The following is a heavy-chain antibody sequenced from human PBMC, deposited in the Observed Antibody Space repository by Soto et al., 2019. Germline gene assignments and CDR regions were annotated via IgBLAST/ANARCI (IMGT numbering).Heavy chain of an antibody. J-gene: IGHJ4*02. CDR2: IYYSGST. D-gene: IGHD3-3*01. Sequence: SETLSLTCTVSGGSISSYYWSWIRQPPGKGLEWIGYIYYSGSTNYNPSLKSRVTISVDTSKNQFSLKLSSVTAADTAVYYCARHERQRGASYDFWSGYYFLYWGQGTLVTVSS. V-gene: IGHV4-59*08. CDR1: GGSISSYY. CDR3: ARHERQRGASYDFWSGYYFLY.